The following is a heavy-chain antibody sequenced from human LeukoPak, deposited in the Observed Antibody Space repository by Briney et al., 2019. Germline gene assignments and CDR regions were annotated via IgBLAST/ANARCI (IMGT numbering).Heavy chain of an antibody. CDR3: ARGGMVRGVTNWFDP. CDR1: GGSISSGGYY. D-gene: IGHD3-10*01. V-gene: IGHV4-31*03. Sequence: SEILSLTCTVSGGSISSGGYYWSWIRQHPGKGLEWIGYIYYSGSTYYNPSLKSRVTISVDTSKNQFSLKLSSVTAADTAVYYCARGGMVRGVTNWFDPWGQGTLVTVSS. CDR2: IYYSGST. J-gene: IGHJ5*02.